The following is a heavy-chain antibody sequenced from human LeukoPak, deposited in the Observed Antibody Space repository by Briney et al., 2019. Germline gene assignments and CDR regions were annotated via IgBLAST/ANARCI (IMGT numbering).Heavy chain of an antibody. CDR3: AKDSGRYFDKYYFDY. CDR2: ISGSGGST. D-gene: IGHD3-9*01. J-gene: IGHJ4*02. Sequence: GGSLRLSCAASGFTFAIHAMTWVRQAPGKGLESISGSGGSTNYADSVKGRFTISRDNSKNTLYLQMNSLRAEDTAVYYCAKDSGRYFDKYYFDYWGQGNLVTVSS. V-gene: IGHV3-23*01. CDR1: GFTFAIHA.